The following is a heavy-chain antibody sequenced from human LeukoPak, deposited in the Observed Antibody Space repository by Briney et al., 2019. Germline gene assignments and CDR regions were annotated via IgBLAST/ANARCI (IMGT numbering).Heavy chain of an antibody. CDR3: ARASGPFDY. J-gene: IGHJ4*02. CDR2: VSYDGSSR. V-gene: IGHV3-30*03. CDR1: GFTFSSYA. Sequence: GGSLRLSCAASGFTFSSYAMDWVRQAPGKGLEWVAFVSYDGSSRYYGDSVKGRFTISRDNSKNTLYLQMNSLRAEDTAVYSCARASGPFDYWGQGTLVTVSS. D-gene: IGHD3-10*01.